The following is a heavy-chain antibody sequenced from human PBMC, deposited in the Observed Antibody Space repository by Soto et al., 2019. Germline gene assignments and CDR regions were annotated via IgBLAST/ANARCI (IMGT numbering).Heavy chain of an antibody. J-gene: IGHJ6*02. V-gene: IGHV4-30-4*01. CDR2: IYYSGNT. CDR3: ASSALNGMDV. D-gene: IGHD3-10*01. CDR1: GGATILRYYI. Sequence: PSVTLSHARFSTGGATILRYYIRCWARQPPGKGLEWIGNIYYSGNTYYNPSLKSRLIISIDTSKNQFSLKVGSVTAADTAVYYCASSALNGMDVWCQRATVTISS.